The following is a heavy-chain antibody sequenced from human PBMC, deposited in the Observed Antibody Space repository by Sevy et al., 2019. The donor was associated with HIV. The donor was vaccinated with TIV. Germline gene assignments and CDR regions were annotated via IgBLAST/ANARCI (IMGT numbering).Heavy chain of an antibody. J-gene: IGHJ6*02. CDR2: IYYSGST. CDR3: AGNYDFWSGYYIYYYGMDV. D-gene: IGHD3-3*01. CDR1: GGSISSYY. Sequence: SETLSLTCTVSGGSISSYYWSWIRQPPGKGLEWIGYIYYSGSTNYNPSLKSRVTISVDTSKNQFSLKLRSVTAADTAVYYCAGNYDFWSGYYIYYYGMDVWGQGTTVTVSS. V-gene: IGHV4-59*13.